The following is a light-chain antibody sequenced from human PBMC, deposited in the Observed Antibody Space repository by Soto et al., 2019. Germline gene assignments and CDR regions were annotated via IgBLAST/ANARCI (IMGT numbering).Light chain of an antibody. Sequence: QSVLTQPPSVSGAPGHRVTISCTGSSSNIGAGYDVHWYQQFPGTAPKLLIYGNTNRPTGVPDRFSGSKSGTSASLAITGLQAEDEADYYCQSYDSSLSGAVFGGGTKLTVL. V-gene: IGLV1-40*01. CDR2: GNT. CDR3: QSYDSSLSGAV. CDR1: SSNIGAGYD. J-gene: IGLJ3*02.